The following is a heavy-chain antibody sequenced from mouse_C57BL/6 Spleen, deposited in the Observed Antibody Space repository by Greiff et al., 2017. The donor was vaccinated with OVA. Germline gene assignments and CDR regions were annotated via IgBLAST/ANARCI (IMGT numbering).Heavy chain of an antibody. CDR3: ARQAYYAMDY. Sequence: EVQLQESGGDLVKPGGSLKLSCAASGFTFSSYGMSWVRQTPDKRLEWVATIRRGGSYTYYPDSVKGRFTISRDNAKNTLYLQMSSLKSEDTAMYYCARQAYYAMDYWGQGTSVTVSS. CDR2: IRRGGSYT. V-gene: IGHV5-6*01. J-gene: IGHJ4*01. CDR1: GFTFSSYG.